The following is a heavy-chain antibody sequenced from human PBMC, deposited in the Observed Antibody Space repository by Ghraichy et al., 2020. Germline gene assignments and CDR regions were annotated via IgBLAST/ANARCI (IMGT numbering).Heavy chain of an antibody. J-gene: IGHJ4*02. V-gene: IGHV4-34*01. CDR3: ASEGPEIGYCSSTSCAYFDY. D-gene: IGHD2-2*01. Sequence: SETLSLTCAVYGGSFSGYYWSWIRQPPGKGLEWIGEINHSGSTNYNPSLKSRVTISVDTSKNQFSLKLSSVTAADTAVYYCASEGPEIGYCSSTSCAYFDYWGQGTLVTVSS. CDR1: GGSFSGYY. CDR2: INHSGST.